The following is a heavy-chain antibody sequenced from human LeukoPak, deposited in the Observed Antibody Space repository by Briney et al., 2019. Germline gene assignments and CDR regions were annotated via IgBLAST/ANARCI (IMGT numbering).Heavy chain of an antibody. CDR1: GGSITSGGYY. J-gene: IGHJ4*02. CDR2: IHQSGDT. V-gene: IGHV4-30-2*06. D-gene: IGHD6-19*01. Sequence: SETLSLTCTVSGGSITSGGYYWSWIRQSPGKGLEWIGYIHQSGDTYSNPSLKSRATVSMDRSRNQFSLNLNSVTAADTAVYYCARTGSSGWYSDYWGQGTLVTVSS. CDR3: ARTGSSGWYSDY.